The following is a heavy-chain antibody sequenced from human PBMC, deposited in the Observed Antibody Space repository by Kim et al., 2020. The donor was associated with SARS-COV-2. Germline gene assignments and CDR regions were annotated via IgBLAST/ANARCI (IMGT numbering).Heavy chain of an antibody. Sequence: SETLSLTCAVYGGSFSGYYWSWIRQPPGKGLEWIGEINHSGSTNYNPSLKSRVTISVDTSKNQFSLKLSSVTAADTAVYYCARGARGGWIQLWFGFDYWGQGTLVTVSS. CDR3: ARGARGGWIQLWFGFDY. CDR1: GGSFSGYY. CDR2: INHSGST. D-gene: IGHD5-18*01. V-gene: IGHV4-34*01. J-gene: IGHJ4*02.